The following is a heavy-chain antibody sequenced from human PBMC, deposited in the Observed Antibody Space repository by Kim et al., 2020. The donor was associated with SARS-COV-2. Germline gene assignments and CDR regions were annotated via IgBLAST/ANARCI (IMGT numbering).Heavy chain of an antibody. CDR1: GFTFSSYS. J-gene: IGHJ4*02. CDR2: ISSSSSYI. D-gene: IGHD1-26*01. CDR3: ARDGASGSSEFDY. V-gene: IGHV3-21*01. Sequence: GGSLRLSCAASGFTFSSYSMNWVRQAPGKGLEWVSSISSSSSYIYYADSVKGRFTISRDNAKNSLYLQMNSLRAEDTAVYYCARDGASGSSEFDYWGQGTLVTVSS.